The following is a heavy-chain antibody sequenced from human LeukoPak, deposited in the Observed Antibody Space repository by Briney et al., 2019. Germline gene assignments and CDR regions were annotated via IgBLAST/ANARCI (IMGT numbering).Heavy chain of an antibody. J-gene: IGHJ4*02. V-gene: IGHV1-8*01. D-gene: IGHD4-17*01. CDR1: GYTFTSYD. Sequence: ASVKVSCKASGYTFTSYDINWVRQATGQGLEWMGWMNHNSGNTGYAQKFQGRVTMTRNTSISTAYMELSSLRSEDTAVYYCARVDTNDYGDYDFDYWGQGTLVTVSS. CDR2: MNHNSGNT. CDR3: ARVDTNDYGDYDFDY.